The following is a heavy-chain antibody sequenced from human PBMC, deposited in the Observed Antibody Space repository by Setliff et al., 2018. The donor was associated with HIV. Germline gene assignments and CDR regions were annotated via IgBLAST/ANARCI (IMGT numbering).Heavy chain of an antibody. CDR2: ISTSGST. J-gene: IGHJ3*02. V-gene: IGHV4-4*08. CDR3: ARVFPPIRGAPFGTPPGAFDI. Sequence: PSETLSLTCSVSGDSMSDYYWNWIRQSPGKGLEWIAYISTSGSTSYNPSLKSRVTLSVDTSQNQFSLRLTSVTAADTAIYYCARVFPPIRGAPFGTPPGAFDIWGQGTMVTVSS. CDR1: GDSMSDYY. D-gene: IGHD2-15*01.